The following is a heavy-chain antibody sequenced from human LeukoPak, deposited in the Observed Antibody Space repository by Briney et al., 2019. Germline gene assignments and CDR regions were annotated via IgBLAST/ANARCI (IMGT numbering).Heavy chain of an antibody. CDR3: AKDRNFRFAFDI. CDR2: ISWDGGST. V-gene: IGHV3-43*01. J-gene: IGHJ3*02. CDR1: GFTFDDYT. Sequence: GSLRLSCAASGFTFDDYTIHWVRQTPGKGLEWVSLISWDGGSTYYADSVKGRFTISRDNSKNSLYLQMNSLRTEDTALYYCAKDRNFRFAFDIWGQGTMVTVSS. D-gene: IGHD1-1*01.